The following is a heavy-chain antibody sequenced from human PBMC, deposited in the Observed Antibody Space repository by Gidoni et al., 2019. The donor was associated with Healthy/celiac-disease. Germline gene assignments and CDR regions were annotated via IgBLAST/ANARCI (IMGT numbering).Heavy chain of an antibody. CDR3: ARRDSSSWSPSWFDP. V-gene: IGHV4-39*01. D-gene: IGHD6-13*01. Sequence: SLKSRVTISVDTSKNQFSLKLSSVTAADTAVYYCARRDSSSWSPSWFDPWGQGTLVTVSS. J-gene: IGHJ5*02.